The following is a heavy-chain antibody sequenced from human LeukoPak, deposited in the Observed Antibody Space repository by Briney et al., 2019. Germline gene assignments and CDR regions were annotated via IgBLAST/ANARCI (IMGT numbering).Heavy chain of an antibody. CDR1: GGSISSSTW. J-gene: IGHJ4*02. CDR2: VFHRGST. CDR3: ASGGLVSRYLDH. D-gene: IGHD3-9*01. Sequence: SGTLSLTCAVSGGSISSSTWWTWVRLPPGKGLEWIGEVFHRGSTNLNPSLKSRLTLSVDESKHEFSLKLTSVTAADTAVYYCASGGLVSRYLDHWGQGTLVTVSS. V-gene: IGHV4-4*02.